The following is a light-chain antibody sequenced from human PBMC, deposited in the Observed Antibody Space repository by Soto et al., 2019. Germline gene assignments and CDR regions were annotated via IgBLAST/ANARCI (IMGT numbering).Light chain of an antibody. CDR1: QTIRSNY. J-gene: IGKJ1*01. Sequence: ETVLTQSPGTLSLSPGERATLSCRASQTIRSNYLAWYRQTPGQAPRLLIYGASNRATGIADRFSGSGSGTDFTIIISRLEPEDFALYYCQQYGSSPWTFGQGRKVEIK. CDR3: QQYGSSPWT. V-gene: IGKV3-20*01. CDR2: GAS.